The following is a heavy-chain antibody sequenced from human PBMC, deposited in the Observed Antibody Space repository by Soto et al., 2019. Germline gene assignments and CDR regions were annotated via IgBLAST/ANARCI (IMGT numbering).Heavy chain of an antibody. Sequence: ETLCLTCQLSGASFHNFYWLWIRQPPGKGLEWVGHVHYSGSTNYSPSLNSRATISLDTSKSQLSLKLRSVTAADTAMYFCARGVDYYATSGYFSFDSWGQGIQVIVYS. V-gene: IGHV4-59*01. CDR3: ARGVDYYATSGYFSFDS. D-gene: IGHD3-16*01. J-gene: IGHJ4*02. CDR2: VHYSGST. CDR1: GASFHNFY.